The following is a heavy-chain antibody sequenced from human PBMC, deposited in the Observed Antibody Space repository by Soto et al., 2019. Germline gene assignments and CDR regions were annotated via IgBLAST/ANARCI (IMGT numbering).Heavy chain of an antibody. Sequence: EVHLVESGGGLVQPGGSLRLSCAASGFTFTGHWMSWVRQAPGKGLEWVAHIKQDGSETFYVGSVKGRFTISRDNAKNSLDLQMNSLRAEDTALYYCARHRAFCSGTNCRRGSIYYYYMDVWGNGTTVTVSS. CDR3: ARHRAFCSGTNCRRGSIYYYYMDV. CDR1: GFTFTGHW. D-gene: IGHD2-2*01. J-gene: IGHJ6*03. CDR2: IKQDGSET. V-gene: IGHV3-7*01.